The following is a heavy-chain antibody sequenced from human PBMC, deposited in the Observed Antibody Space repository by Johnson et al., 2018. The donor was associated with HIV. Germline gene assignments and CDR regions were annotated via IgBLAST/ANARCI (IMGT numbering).Heavy chain of an antibody. V-gene: IGHV3-9*01. Sequence: VQLVESGGGVVQPGRSLRLSCAASGFTFSSYALHWVRQAPGKGLEWVSGISWNSGSIGYADSVKGRFTISRDNAKNSMYLQMNSLRAEYTALYYCAKDRRHGWEVRGAFDIWGQGTMVTVSS. J-gene: IGHJ3*02. CDR3: AKDRRHGWEVRGAFDI. CDR1: GFTFSSYA. D-gene: IGHD1-26*01. CDR2: ISWNSGSI.